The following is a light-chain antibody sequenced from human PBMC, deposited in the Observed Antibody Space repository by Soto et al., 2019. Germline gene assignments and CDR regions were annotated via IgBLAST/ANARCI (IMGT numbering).Light chain of an antibody. CDR1: SIDVGGYNY. Sequence: ALTQPPSASGSPGQSVTISCTGTSIDVGGYNYVAWYQQHPGKAPKLMIYEVSKRPSGVPDRFSGSKSGDTASLTVSGLQAEDEADYYCSSYAGSNNYVFGTGTKV. V-gene: IGLV2-8*01. CDR2: EVS. J-gene: IGLJ1*01. CDR3: SSYAGSNNYV.